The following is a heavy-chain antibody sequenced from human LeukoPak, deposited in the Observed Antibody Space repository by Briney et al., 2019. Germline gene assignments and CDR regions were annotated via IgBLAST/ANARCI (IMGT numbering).Heavy chain of an antibody. V-gene: IGHV3-7*03. Sequence: GGSLRLSCAASGFTFSSYWMSWVRQAPGKGLEWVANIKQDGSEKYYVDSVKGRFTISRDNARNSLYLQMNSLRAEDTAVYYCAKVGEYWEFDYWGQGTLVTVSS. J-gene: IGHJ4*02. CDR2: IKQDGSEK. D-gene: IGHD2/OR15-2a*01. CDR3: AKVGEYWEFDY. CDR1: GFTFSSYW.